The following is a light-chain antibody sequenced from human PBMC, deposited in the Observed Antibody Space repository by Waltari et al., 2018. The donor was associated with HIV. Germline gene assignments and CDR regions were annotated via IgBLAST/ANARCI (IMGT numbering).Light chain of an antibody. Sequence: IQLTQSRSSLSASVRDIVTITCRSSQTISTSLNWYQQKPGKAPKILISSASSLESGVPSRFSASGSGTDFTFTISNLQPVDYATYYCQQSYSSPLTFGPGTEVEVK. CDR3: QQSYSSPLT. CDR1: QTISTS. J-gene: IGKJ3*01. CDR2: SAS. V-gene: IGKV1-39*01.